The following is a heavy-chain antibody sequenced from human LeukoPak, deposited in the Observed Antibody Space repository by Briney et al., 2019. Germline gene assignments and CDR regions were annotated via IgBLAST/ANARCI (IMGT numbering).Heavy chain of an antibody. CDR1: GYTFTTYA. D-gene: IGHD2-15*01. J-gene: IGHJ6*03. V-gene: IGHV1-18*01. Sequence: GASVEVSCKASGYTFTTYAMNWVRQAPGQGLEWMGWISAYNGNTNYAQKLQGRVTMTTDTSTSTAYMELRSLRSDDTAVYYCARVGYCSGGSCYRYMDVWGKGTTVTVSS. CDR3: ARVGYCSGGSCYRYMDV. CDR2: ISAYNGNT.